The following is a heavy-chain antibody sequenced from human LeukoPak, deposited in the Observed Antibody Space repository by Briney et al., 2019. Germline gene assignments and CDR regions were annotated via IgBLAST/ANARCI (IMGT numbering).Heavy chain of an antibody. J-gene: IGHJ4*02. CDR1: GFTFSSYS. CDR3: ARGRDGYTCDY. D-gene: IGHD5-24*01. V-gene: IGHV3-21*01. Sequence: GGSLRLSCAASGFTFSSYSMNWVRQAPGKGLEWVSSISSSSSYIYYADSVKGRFTISRDNSKNTLYLQMGSLRAEDMAVYYCARGRDGYTCDYWGQGTLVTVSS. CDR2: ISSSSSYI.